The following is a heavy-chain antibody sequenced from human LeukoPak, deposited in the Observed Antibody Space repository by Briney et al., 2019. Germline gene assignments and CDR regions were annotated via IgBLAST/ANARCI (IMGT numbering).Heavy chain of an antibody. D-gene: IGHD6-19*01. CDR3: AREEYSSGWYPGDYYYCMDV. CDR2: INHSGST. Sequence: SETLSLTCAVYGGSFSGYYWSWIRQPPGKGLEWIGEINHSGSTNYNPSLKSRVTISVDASTNQFSLKLSSVTAADTAVYYCAREEYSSGWYPGDYYYCMDVWGKGTTVTVSS. J-gene: IGHJ6*03. CDR1: GGSFSGYY. V-gene: IGHV4-34*01.